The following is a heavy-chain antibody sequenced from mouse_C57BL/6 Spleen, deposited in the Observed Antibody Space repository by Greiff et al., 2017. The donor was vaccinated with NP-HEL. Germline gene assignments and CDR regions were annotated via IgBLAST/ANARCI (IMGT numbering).Heavy chain of an antibody. CDR1: GYTFTSYW. J-gene: IGHJ4*01. V-gene: IGHV1-69*01. CDR2: IDPSDSYT. CDR3: ARGIYSGYAMDY. D-gene: IGHD2-1*01. Sequence: QVQLQQPGAELVMPGASVKLSCKASGYTFTSYWMHWVKQRPGQGLEWIGEIDPSDSYTNYNQKFKGKSTLTVDKSSSTAYMQLSSLTSEDSAVYYCARGIYSGYAMDYWGQGTSVTVSS.